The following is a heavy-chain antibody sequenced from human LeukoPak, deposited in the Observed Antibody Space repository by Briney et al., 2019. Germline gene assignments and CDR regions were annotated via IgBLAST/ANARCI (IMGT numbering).Heavy chain of an antibody. D-gene: IGHD2-8*01. Sequence: GGSLRLSCAASGFTFSSYWMSWVRQAPGKGLEWVANIKQDGSEKYYVDSVKGRFTISRDNAKNSLYLQMNSLRAEDTAVYYCARDRSNGHDEGPFDYWGQGTLVTVSS. J-gene: IGHJ4*02. CDR3: ARDRSNGHDEGPFDY. CDR1: GFTFSSYW. V-gene: IGHV3-7*01. CDR2: IKQDGSEK.